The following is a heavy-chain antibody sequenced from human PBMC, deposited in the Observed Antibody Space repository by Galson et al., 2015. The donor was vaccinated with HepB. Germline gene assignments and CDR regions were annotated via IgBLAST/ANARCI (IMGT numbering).Heavy chain of an antibody. CDR2: INAGNGNT. CDR3: ARLIDYYYYMDV. CDR1: GYTFTSYA. V-gene: IGHV1-3*01. Sequence: SVKVSCKASGYTFTSYAMHWVRQAPGQRLEWMGWINAGNGNTKYSQKFQGRVTITRDTSASTAYMELSSLRSEDTAVYYCARLIDYYYYMDVWGKGTTVTVSS. D-gene: IGHD2-8*01. J-gene: IGHJ6*03.